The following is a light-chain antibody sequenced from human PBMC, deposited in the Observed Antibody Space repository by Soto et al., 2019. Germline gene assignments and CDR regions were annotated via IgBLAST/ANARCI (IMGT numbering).Light chain of an antibody. V-gene: IGKV1-27*01. CDR1: QGIANY. J-gene: IGKJ1*01. Sequence: DVPMTQSPSSLSASVGDRVAITCRASQGIANYLAWYQQKPGQVPKLLIYAASTLQSGVPSRFRGSGSGTDFTLTINSLQPEDVATYYCQKYSDAPWTFGQGTRVEV. CDR2: AAS. CDR3: QKYSDAPWT.